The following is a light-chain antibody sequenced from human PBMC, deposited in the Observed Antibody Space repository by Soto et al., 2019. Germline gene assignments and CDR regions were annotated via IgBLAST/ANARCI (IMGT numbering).Light chain of an antibody. CDR2: AAA. CDR1: PGISSW. J-gene: IGKJ4*01. V-gene: IGKV1D-12*01. Sequence: DIQMTQSPSSVSASVGDRVTITCRASPGISSWLAWYLQKPGKAPKLLIYAAASLQSGVPSRFSGSVSETDFALTISSLQPDDFATYYSQHANSFPLTIGGGIKVEIK. CDR3: QHANSFPLT.